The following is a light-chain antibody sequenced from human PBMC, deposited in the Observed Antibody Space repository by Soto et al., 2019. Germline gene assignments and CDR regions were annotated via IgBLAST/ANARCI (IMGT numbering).Light chain of an antibody. CDR2: DVS. CDR1: SSDVGGYKY. J-gene: IGLJ1*01. V-gene: IGLV2-14*01. Sequence: QSALTQPASVSGSPGQSITISCTGTSSDVGGYKYVSWYQQHPGEAPKLMIYDVSNRPSGVSNRFSGSKSGNTASLTISGLQAEDDADFFCSSHTTSSTRVFGTVTKVTDL. CDR3: SSHTTSSTRV.